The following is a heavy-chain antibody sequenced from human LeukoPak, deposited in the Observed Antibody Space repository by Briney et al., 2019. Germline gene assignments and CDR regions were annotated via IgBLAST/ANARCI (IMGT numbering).Heavy chain of an antibody. Sequence: GGSLRLSCAASGFTFSSYAMNWVRQAPGKGLEWVSAISDSGDRTYYADSVKGRFTISRDNSKNTLYLQMNSLRAEDTAVYYCAKVVYYYDSSGSYLYYFDYWGQGTLVTVSS. J-gene: IGHJ4*02. CDR3: AKVVYYYDSSGSYLYYFDY. CDR2: ISDSGDRT. D-gene: IGHD3-22*01. CDR1: GFTFSSYA. V-gene: IGHV3-23*01.